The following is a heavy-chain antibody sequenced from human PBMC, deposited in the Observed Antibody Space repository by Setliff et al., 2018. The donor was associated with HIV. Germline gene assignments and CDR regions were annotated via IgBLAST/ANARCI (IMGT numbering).Heavy chain of an antibody. D-gene: IGHD1-1*01. V-gene: IGHV4-38-2*01. CDR1: GFSISSRYY. J-gene: IGHJ5*02. CDR3: ARSNLEPTSRLFDP. Sequence: SETLSLTCDVSGFSISSRYYWGWIRQSPGKGLEWIGYIYYTGTTHYNPAFESRLIISLDMSNNRFSLNLASVTAADTAVYYCARSNLEPTSRLFDPWGPGTLVTVSS. CDR2: IYYTGTT.